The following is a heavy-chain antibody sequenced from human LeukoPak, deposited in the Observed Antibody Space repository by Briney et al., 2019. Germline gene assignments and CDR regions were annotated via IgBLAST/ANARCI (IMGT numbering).Heavy chain of an antibody. V-gene: IGHV1-24*01. CDR3: ARVDSGSYYHHYYYMDV. CDR2: FDPEDGET. J-gene: IGHJ6*03. Sequence: ASVKVSCKVSGYTLTELSMHWVRQAPGKGLEWMGGFDPEDGETIYAQKFQGRVTMTEDTSTDTAYMELSSLRSEDTAVYYCARVDSGSYYHHYYYMDVWGKGTTVTISS. D-gene: IGHD3-10*01. CDR1: GYTLTELS.